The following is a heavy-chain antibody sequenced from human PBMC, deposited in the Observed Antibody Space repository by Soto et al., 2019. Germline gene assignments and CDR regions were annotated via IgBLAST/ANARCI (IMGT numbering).Heavy chain of an antibody. V-gene: IGHV1-69*01. D-gene: IGHD3-10*01. Sequence: QVQLVQSGAEVKKPWSSVKVSCKASGGTFSSYAISWVRQAPGQGLEWMGGIIPIFGTANYAQKFQGRVTITADESTSTAYMELSSLRSEDTAVYYCASNLLVRGVGEYYFDYWGQGTMVTVSS. CDR1: GGTFSSYA. CDR3: ASNLLVRGVGEYYFDY. J-gene: IGHJ4*02. CDR2: IIPIFGTA.